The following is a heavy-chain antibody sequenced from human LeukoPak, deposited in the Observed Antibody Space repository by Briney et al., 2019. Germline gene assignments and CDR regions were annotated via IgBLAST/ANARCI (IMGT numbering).Heavy chain of an antibody. CDR3: ARGRDPNTYARC. V-gene: IGHV1-18*01. Sequence: EASVKVSCKASGYTFTNYGIIWVRQAPGQGLEWMGWISAYSGNTNCAQKFQGRVTMTTDTSTSTAYMELRSLRSDDTAVYYCARGRDPNTYARCWGQGTLVTVSS. J-gene: IGHJ4*02. D-gene: IGHD2-2*01. CDR2: ISAYSGNT. CDR1: GYTFTNYG.